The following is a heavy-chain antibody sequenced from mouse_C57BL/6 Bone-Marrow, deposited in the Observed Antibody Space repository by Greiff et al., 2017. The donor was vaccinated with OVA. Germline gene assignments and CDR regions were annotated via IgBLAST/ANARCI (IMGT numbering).Heavy chain of an antibody. V-gene: IGHV5-9*01. J-gene: IGHJ1*03. Sequence: EVKLMESGGGLVKPGGSLKLSCAASGFTFSSYTMSWVRQTPEKRLEWVATISGGGGNTYYTDSVKGRFTISRDNAKNTLYLQMSSLRSEDTSLYYCARRYWYFDVWGTGTTVTVSS. CDR3: ARRYWYFDV. CDR1: GFTFSSYT. CDR2: ISGGGGNT.